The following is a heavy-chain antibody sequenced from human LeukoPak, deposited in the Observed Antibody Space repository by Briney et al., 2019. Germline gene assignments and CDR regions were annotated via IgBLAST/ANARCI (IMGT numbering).Heavy chain of an antibody. Sequence: SETLTLTCTVSGGSISRYYWSWIRQPAGKGLEWIGRIYTSGRTNYNPSLKSRVTMSVDTSKNQFSLKLSSVTAADTAVYYCATYSSNQDALDIWGQGTRVTVSS. CDR1: GGSISRYY. J-gene: IGHJ3*02. CDR2: IYTSGRT. D-gene: IGHD6-13*01. CDR3: ATYSSNQDALDI. V-gene: IGHV4-4*07.